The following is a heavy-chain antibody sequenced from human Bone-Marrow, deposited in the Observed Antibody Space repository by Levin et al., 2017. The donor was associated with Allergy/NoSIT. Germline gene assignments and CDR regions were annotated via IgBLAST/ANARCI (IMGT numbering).Heavy chain of an antibody. CDR3: ARDCGDLIENWFDS. CDR1: GYSISSNCY. V-gene: IGHV4-38-2*02. D-gene: IGHD3-22*01. Sequence: SQTLSLTCVVSGYSISSNCYWGWLRQPAGKGLEWIGNIYHSGNTFYNPSLRSRVTISVDTSKNQFPLKLNSVTAADTAVYYCARDCGDLIENWFDSWGQGTLVTVSS. J-gene: IGHJ5*01. CDR2: IYHSGNT.